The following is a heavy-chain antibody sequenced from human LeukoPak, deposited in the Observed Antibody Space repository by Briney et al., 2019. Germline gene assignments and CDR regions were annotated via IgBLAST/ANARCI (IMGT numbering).Heavy chain of an antibody. J-gene: IGHJ3*02. Sequence: PGRSLRLSCAASGFTFSSYGMHWVRQAPGKGLEWVAVISYDGSNKYYADSVKGRFTISRDNSKNTLFLQMNSLRAEDTAVYYCAKEGMEYCSGGSCYDDEDAFDIWGQGTVVTVSS. V-gene: IGHV3-30*18. CDR2: ISYDGSNK. D-gene: IGHD2-15*01. CDR1: GFTFSSYG. CDR3: AKEGMEYCSGGSCYDDEDAFDI.